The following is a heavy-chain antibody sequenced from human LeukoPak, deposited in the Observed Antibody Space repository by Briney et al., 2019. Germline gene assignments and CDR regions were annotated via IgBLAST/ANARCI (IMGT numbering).Heavy chain of an antibody. CDR2: INHSGST. CDR3: ARCWGAMADDAFDI. Sequence: PSDTLSLTCAVYGGSFSGYYWSWIRQPPGKGLEWIGEINHSGSTNYNPSLKSRVTISVDTSKNQFSLKLSSVTAADTAVYYCARCWGAMADDAFDIWGQGTMVTVSS. V-gene: IGHV4-34*01. CDR1: GGSFSGYY. J-gene: IGHJ3*02. D-gene: IGHD3-16*01.